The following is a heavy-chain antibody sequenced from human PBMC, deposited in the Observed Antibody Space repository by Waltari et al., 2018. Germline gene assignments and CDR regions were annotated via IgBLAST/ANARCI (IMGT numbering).Heavy chain of an antibody. CDR2: IYYSGST. CDR1: GGSISSHY. Sequence: QVQLQESGPGLVKPSETLSLTCTVSGGSISSHYWSWIRQPPGKGLEWIGYIYYSGSTNYNPSLKSRVTISVDTSKNQFSLKLSSVTAADTAVYYCARDKITAYGDPYYYYGMDVWGQGTTVTVSS. D-gene: IGHD4-17*01. CDR3: ARDKITAYGDPYYYYGMDV. V-gene: IGHV4-59*11. J-gene: IGHJ6*02.